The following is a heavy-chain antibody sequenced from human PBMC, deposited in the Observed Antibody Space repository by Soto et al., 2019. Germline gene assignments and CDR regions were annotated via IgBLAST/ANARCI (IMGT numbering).Heavy chain of an antibody. V-gene: IGHV3-30*18. Sequence: QVQLVDSGGGVVQPGRSLRLSCAASGFTFSTYGMHWVRQAPGKGLEWVAVISFDGTNKYYADSVKGRFTISRDNSKNTLFLQMNSLRPEDTAVYYCAKDYDFWRQWYSYYYMDVWGKGTTVTVSS. CDR2: ISFDGTNK. CDR3: AKDYDFWRQWYSYYYMDV. CDR1: GFTFSTYG. J-gene: IGHJ6*03. D-gene: IGHD3-3*01.